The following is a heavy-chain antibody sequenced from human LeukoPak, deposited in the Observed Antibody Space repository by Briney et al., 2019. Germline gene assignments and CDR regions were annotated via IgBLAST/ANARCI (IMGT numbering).Heavy chain of an antibody. Sequence: SETLSLTCTVSGGSISSGTYYWSWIRQPAGKGLEWIGRIYTSGSTNYNPSLKSRVTISVDTSKNQFSLKLSSVTAADTAVHYCARGATMVRGRNYYYYYMDVWGKGTTVTVSS. CDR1: GGSISSGTYY. D-gene: IGHD3-10*01. CDR2: IYTSGST. J-gene: IGHJ6*03. V-gene: IGHV4-61*02. CDR3: ARGATMVRGRNYYYYYMDV.